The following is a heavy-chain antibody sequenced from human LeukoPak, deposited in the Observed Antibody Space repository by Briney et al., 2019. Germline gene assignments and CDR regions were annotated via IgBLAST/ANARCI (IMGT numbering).Heavy chain of an antibody. Sequence: PGGSLRLSCAASGLTFSSYSMNWVRQAPGKGLEWVSAISGSGGSTYYADSVKGRFTISRDNSKNTLYLQMNSLRAEDTAVYYCAKDMSGGSYSDYWGQGTLVTVSS. D-gene: IGHD2-15*01. CDR3: AKDMSGGSYSDY. V-gene: IGHV3-23*01. J-gene: IGHJ4*02. CDR2: ISGSGGST. CDR1: GLTFSSYS.